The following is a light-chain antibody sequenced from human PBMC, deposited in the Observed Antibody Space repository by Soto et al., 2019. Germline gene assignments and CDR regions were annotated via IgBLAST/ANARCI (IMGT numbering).Light chain of an antibody. CDR1: QGVSSY. V-gene: IGKV1-9*01. Sequence: IQLTPSPSSLSASVGDRVTITCRASQGVSSYLAWYQQKPGKAPKLLIYAASTLQSGVPLRFSGSGSGTSFTLTISSLQPEDFATYYCQQLRSYPITFGQGTRLEIK. CDR3: QQLRSYPIT. J-gene: IGKJ5*01. CDR2: AAS.